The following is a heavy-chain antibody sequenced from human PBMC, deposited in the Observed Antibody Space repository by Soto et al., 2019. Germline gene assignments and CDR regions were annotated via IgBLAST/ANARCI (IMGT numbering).Heavy chain of an antibody. J-gene: IGHJ4*02. CDR2: ISYDGRNK. D-gene: IGHD3-3*01. CDR1: GFTFSSYA. CDR3: AREIERLLGF. Sequence: GGSLRLSCAASGFTFSSYAMHWVRQAPGKGLEWVAVISYDGRNKYYADSVKGRFTISRDNSKNTLYLQMNSLRAEDTAVYYCAREIERLLGFWGQGTLVTVSS. V-gene: IGHV3-30*04.